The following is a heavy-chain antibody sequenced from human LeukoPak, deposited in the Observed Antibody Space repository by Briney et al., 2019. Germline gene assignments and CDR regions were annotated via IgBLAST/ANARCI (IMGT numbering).Heavy chain of an antibody. Sequence: ASVKASCKASGGTFSSYAISWVRQAPGQGLEWMGGIIPIFGTANYAQKFQGRVTITADESTSTAYMELSSLRSEDTAVYYCAREAGGSGSCDYWGQGTLVTVSS. CDR1: GGTFSSYA. CDR2: IIPIFGTA. J-gene: IGHJ4*02. V-gene: IGHV1-69*13. CDR3: AREAGGSGSCDY. D-gene: IGHD3-10*01.